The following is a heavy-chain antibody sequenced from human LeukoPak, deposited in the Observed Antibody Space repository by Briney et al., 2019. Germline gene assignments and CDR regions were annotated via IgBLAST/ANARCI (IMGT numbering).Heavy chain of an antibody. D-gene: IGHD1-14*01. CDR2: IYYSGST. V-gene: IGHV4-39*07. CDR1: GGSISSSSYY. CDR3: ARVRNTFDY. Sequence: SETLSLTCTVSGGSISSSSYYWGWIRQPPGKGLEWIVSIYYSGSTYYNPSLKSRVTISVDTSKNQFSLKLSSVTAADTAVYYCARVRNTFDYWGQGTLVTVSS. J-gene: IGHJ4*02.